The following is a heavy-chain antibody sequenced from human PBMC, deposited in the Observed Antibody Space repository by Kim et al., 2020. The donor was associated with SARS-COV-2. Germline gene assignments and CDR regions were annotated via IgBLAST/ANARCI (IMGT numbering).Heavy chain of an antibody. Sequence: SETLSLTCSVSTDSIMNFNSHYTWIRQAPGRGLEWLGEISHRGSTNFNPSLQGRASVSVDTSKRQFSLTLNSVTAADTAFYYCTRGRVSHWRGFDPGGQG. CDR2: ISHRGST. J-gene: IGHJ5*02. CDR3: TRGRVSHWRGFDP. CDR1: TDSIMNFNSH. V-gene: IGHV4-31*03. D-gene: IGHD1-1*01.